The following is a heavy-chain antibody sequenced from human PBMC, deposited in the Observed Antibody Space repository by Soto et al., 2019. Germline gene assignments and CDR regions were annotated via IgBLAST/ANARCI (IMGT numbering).Heavy chain of an antibody. CDR2: TYHSGST. CDR1: GGSISSGGYS. Sequence: SETLSLTCAVSGGSISSGGYSWSWIRQPPGKGLEWIGYTYHSGSTYYNPSLKSRVIISVDRSKNQFSLKLTSVTAADRAVYYCARGSVDTVDSSGFYEYWGQGTPVTV. D-gene: IGHD3-22*01. J-gene: IGHJ4*02. CDR3: ARGSVDTVDSSGFYEY. V-gene: IGHV4-30-2*01.